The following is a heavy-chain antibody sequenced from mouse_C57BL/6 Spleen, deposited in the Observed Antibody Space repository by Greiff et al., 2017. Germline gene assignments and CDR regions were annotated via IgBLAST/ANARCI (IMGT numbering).Heavy chain of an antibody. V-gene: IGHV1-85*01. CDR1: GYTFTSYD. CDR2: IYPRDGST. Sequence: VQLQQSGPELVKPGASVKLSCKASGYTFTSYDINWVKQRPGQGLEWIGWIYPRDGSTKYNEKFKGKATLTLDTSSSTAYMELHSLTSEDSAVYFCARRGGYYDYAMDYWGQGTSVTVSS. CDR3: ARRGGYYDYAMDY. J-gene: IGHJ4*01. D-gene: IGHD2-3*01.